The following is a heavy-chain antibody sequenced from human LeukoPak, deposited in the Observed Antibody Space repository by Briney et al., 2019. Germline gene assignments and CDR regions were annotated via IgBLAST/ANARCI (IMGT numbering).Heavy chain of an antibody. CDR2: IWYDGSNK. V-gene: IGHV3-33*01. Sequence: GSLRLSCAASGFTFSSYGMHWVRQAPGKGLEWVAVIWYDGSNKYYADSVKGRFTISRDNSKNTLYLQMNSLRAEDTAVYYCARDNSYGYYFDYWGQGTLVTVSS. CDR1: GFTFSSYG. CDR3: ARDNSYGYYFDY. J-gene: IGHJ4*02. D-gene: IGHD5-18*01.